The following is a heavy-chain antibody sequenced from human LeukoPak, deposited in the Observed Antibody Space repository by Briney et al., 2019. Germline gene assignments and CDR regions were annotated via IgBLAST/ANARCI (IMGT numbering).Heavy chain of an antibody. CDR3: AKAPGEGGSYPYYFDY. CDR1: GFAFSNHA. CDR2: TRATSGTT. D-gene: IGHD1-26*01. V-gene: IGHV3-23*01. J-gene: IGHJ4*02. Sequence: GGSLRLSCAASGFAFSNHAMSWVRQAPGKGLEWVSNTRATSGTTFYADSVKGRFTISRDNSKNTLYLQMNSLRAEDTAVYYCAKAPGEGGSYPYYFDYWGQGTLVTVSS.